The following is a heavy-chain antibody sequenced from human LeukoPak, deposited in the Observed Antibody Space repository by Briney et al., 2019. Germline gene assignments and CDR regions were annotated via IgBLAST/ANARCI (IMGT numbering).Heavy chain of an antibody. D-gene: IGHD2-2*02. V-gene: IGHV1-18*01. J-gene: IGHJ6*02. CDR1: GYTFTSYG. CDR3: ARNVPVVPAAIPYYYYGMDV. CDR2: ISAYNGNT. Sequence: GASVKVSCKASGYTFTSYGISWVRQAPGQGLEWMGWISAYNGNTNYAQKLQGRVTMTTDTSTSTAYMELRSLRSDDTAVYYCARNVPVVPAAIPYYYYGMDVWGQGTTVTVSS.